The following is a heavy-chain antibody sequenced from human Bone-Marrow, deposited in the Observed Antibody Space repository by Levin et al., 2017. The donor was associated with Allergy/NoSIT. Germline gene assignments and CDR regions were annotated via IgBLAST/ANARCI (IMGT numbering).Heavy chain of an antibody. V-gene: IGHV4-34*01. CDR1: GGSFSGYY. D-gene: IGHD2-15*01. Sequence: PSETLSLTCAVYGGSFSGYYWSWIRQPPGKGLEWIGEINHSGSTNYNPSLKSRVTISVDTSKNQFSLKLSSVTAADTAVYYCARGRRPRVVVAATRLNWFDPWGQGTLVTVSS. J-gene: IGHJ5*02. CDR2: INHSGST. CDR3: ARGRRPRVVVAATRLNWFDP.